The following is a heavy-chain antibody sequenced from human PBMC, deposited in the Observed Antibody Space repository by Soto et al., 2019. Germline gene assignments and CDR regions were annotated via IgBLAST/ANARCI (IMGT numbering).Heavy chain of an antibody. D-gene: IGHD3-10*01. CDR3: ARIVVITMGLYYYYGMDV. CDR1: GGAISSSTW. CDR2: IYRSGST. V-gene: IGHV4-4*02. J-gene: IGHJ6*02. Sequence: PSQTLSLTCAVSGGAISSSTWRSWVRHPPGKGLEWIGEIYRSGSTNYNPSLKSRVTISVDKSKNQFSLKLSSVTAADTAVYYCARIVVITMGLYYYYGMDVWGQGTTVTVSS.